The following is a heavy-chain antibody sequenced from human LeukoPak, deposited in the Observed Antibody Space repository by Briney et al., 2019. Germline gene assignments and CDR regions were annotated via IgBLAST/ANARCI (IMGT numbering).Heavy chain of an antibody. CDR2: ISYSGVT. Sequence: SETLSLICSVSGGSMSSYYWSWIRQPPGKGLEWIAYISYSGVTKYNPSLKSRVTISVGTSRSQFSLKLSTVTAADTAVYYCARDWVYDVLTGYSTDIWGQGTMVTVSS. V-gene: IGHV4-59*01. CDR3: ARDWVYDVLTGYSTDI. J-gene: IGHJ3*02. CDR1: GGSMSSYY. D-gene: IGHD3-9*01.